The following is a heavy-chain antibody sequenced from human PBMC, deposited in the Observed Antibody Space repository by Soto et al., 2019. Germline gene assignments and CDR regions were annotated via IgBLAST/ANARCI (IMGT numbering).Heavy chain of an antibody. D-gene: IGHD3-10*01. CDR3: ARAYYGSGSFYSHYYGLDV. Sequence: SETLSLTCTVSGGSISGYYWSWIRQPPGEGLEWIGSIYYSGSTNYSPSLKSRVTLSVDTSKNQLSLKLRSVTAADTAVYYCARAYYGSGSFYSHYYGLDVWGQGNTVSVSS. J-gene: IGHJ6*02. CDR1: GGSISGYY. CDR2: IYYSGST. V-gene: IGHV4-59*01.